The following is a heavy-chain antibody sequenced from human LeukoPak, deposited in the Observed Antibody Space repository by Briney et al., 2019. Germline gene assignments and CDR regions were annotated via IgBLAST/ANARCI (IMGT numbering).Heavy chain of an antibody. D-gene: IGHD2-21*01. J-gene: IGHJ3*02. CDR1: GGSISSSTYS. CDR3: ARRIGLVTPNAFDI. Sequence: SETLSLTCTLAGGSISSSTYSWGWIRQPPRKGLEWLGSIYYSGSTYYNPSLKSRVTISVDTSKNQFSLKLSSVTAADTAVYYCARRIGLVTPNAFDIWGQGTMVTVSS. V-gene: IGHV4-39*01. CDR2: IYYSGST.